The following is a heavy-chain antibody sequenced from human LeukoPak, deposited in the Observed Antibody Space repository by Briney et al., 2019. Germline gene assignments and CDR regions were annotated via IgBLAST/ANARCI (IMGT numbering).Heavy chain of an antibody. CDR2: IIPIFGTA. J-gene: IGHJ3*02. V-gene: IGHV1-69*01. CDR1: GGTFSSYA. Sequence: SSVKVSCKASGGTFSSYAISWVRQAPGQGLEWMGGIIPIFGTANYAQKFQGRVTITVDESTSTAYMELSSLRSEDTAVYYCARDSYYYDSSGYSGAFDIWGQGTMVTVSS. D-gene: IGHD3-22*01. CDR3: ARDSYYYDSSGYSGAFDI.